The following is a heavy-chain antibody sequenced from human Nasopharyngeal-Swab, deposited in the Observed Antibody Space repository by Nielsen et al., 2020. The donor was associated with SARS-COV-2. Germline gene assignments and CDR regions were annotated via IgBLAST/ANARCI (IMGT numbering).Heavy chain of an antibody. CDR1: GGSISSYY. V-gene: IGHV4-59*13. Sequence: SETLSLTCTVSGGSISSYYWSWIRQPPGKGLEWIRYIYYSGSTNYNPSLKSRVTISVDTSKNQFSLKLSSVTAADTAVYYCARGQDSGYDYDYYYGMDVWGQGTTVTVSS. CDR2: IYYSGST. J-gene: IGHJ6*02. CDR3: ARGQDSGYDYDYYYGMDV. D-gene: IGHD5-12*01.